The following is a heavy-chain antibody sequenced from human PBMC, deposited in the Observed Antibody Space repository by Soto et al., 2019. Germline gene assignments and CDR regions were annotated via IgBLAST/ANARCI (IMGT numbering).Heavy chain of an antibody. V-gene: IGHV3-21*01. CDR1: GFTFSNYS. J-gene: IGHJ4*02. CDR3: ARDQPGYSYGYGLGY. D-gene: IGHD5-18*01. Sequence: GGSLRLSCAASGFTFSNYSMNWVRQAPGKGLEWVSSISTSSGYRYYADSVKGRFTISRDNAKNSLYLQMNSLRAEDTAVYYCARDQPGYSYGYGLGYWGQGTLVTVSS. CDR2: ISTSSGYR.